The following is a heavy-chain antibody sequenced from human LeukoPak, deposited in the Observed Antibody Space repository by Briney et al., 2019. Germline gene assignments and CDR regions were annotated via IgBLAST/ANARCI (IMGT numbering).Heavy chain of an antibody. CDR3: ARDFGQQLVPL. D-gene: IGHD6-13*01. CDR1: GFTFSTCA. CDR2: ISSSSSYI. J-gene: IGHJ4*02. V-gene: IGHV3-21*01. Sequence: GGSLRLSCTASGFTFSTCAMSWVRQAPGKGLEWVSSISSSSSYIYYADSVKGRFTISRDNAKNSLYLQMNSLRAEDTAVYYCARDFGQQLVPLWGQGTLVTVSS.